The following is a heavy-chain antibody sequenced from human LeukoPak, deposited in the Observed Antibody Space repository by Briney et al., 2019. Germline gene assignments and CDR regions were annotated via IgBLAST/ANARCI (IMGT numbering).Heavy chain of an antibody. V-gene: IGHV3-23*01. D-gene: IGHD5-12*01. CDR2: ISDSGGGT. CDR3: AKPYGGYGNY. J-gene: IGHJ4*02. Sequence: GGSLRLSCAASGLTFSSYVMSWVRQAPGKGLEWVSTISDSGGGTYYADSVKGRFTISRDNSKNTLYLQMNSLRAEDTAVYYCAKPYGGYGNYWGQGTLVTVSS. CDR1: GLTFSSYV.